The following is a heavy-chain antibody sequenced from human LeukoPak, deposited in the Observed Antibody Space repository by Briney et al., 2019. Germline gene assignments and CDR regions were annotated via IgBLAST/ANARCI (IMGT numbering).Heavy chain of an antibody. CDR2: IYYSGST. CDR1: GGSISSGDYY. J-gene: IGHJ4*02. V-gene: IGHV4-30-4*08. D-gene: IGHD2-2*01. Sequence: SQTLSLTCTVSGGSISSGDYYWSWIRQPPGKGLEWIGYIYYSGSTYYNPSLKSRVTISVDTSKHQFSLKLSSVTAADTAVYYCAREYCSSTSCPFDYWGQGTLVTVSS. CDR3: AREYCSSTSCPFDY.